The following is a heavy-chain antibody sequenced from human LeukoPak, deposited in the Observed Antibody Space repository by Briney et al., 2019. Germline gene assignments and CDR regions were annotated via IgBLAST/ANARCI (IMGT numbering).Heavy chain of an antibody. CDR3: ASFNRVGYSSGRGY. V-gene: IGHV4-38-2*02. J-gene: IGHJ4*02. CDR2: IYQSGSI. CDR1: GYSISNGYY. D-gene: IGHD6-19*01. Sequence: PSETLSLTCTVSGYSISNGYYWGWIRQPPGKGLEWIGSIYQSGSIFYNPSLKSRATISVDSSKNQFSLKLSSVTAADTAVYYCASFNRVGYSSGRGYWGQGTLVTVSS.